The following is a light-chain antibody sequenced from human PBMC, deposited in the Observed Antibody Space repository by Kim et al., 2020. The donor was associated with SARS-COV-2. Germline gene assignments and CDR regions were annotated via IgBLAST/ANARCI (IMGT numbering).Light chain of an antibody. J-gene: IGKJ5*01. CDR1: QDIDNW. CDR3: QQAKSFPT. CDR2: ASS. V-gene: IGKV1-12*01. Sequence: DIQMTQSPSSVSASVGDSVTITCRASQDIDNWLAWYQQKPGKAPELLIYASSNLQGGVPSRFSGSGSGTDFTLTISRLQPEDFATYYCQQAKSFPTFGQGTRLEIK.